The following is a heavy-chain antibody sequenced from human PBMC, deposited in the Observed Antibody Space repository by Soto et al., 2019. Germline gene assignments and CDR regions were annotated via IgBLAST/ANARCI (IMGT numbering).Heavy chain of an antibody. D-gene: IGHD3-16*01. CDR1: GGNSNSYS. Sequence: QVRLVQSGAEVKKPGSSVKLSCKVSGGNSNSYSIAWVRQAPGQGLQWLGTIVPLSGTPNHAQQFQARVTITADTSTNTAYLELRSLRSEDTAIYYCARDRRQMSRGGFFDYWGQGSLVTISS. V-gene: IGHV1-69*06. J-gene: IGHJ4*02. CDR3: ARDRRQMSRGGFFDY. CDR2: IVPLSGTP.